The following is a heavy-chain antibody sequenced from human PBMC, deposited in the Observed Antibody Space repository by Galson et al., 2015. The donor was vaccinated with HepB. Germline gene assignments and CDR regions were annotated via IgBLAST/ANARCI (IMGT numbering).Heavy chain of an antibody. D-gene: IGHD3-16*01. Sequence: SVKVSCKASGYAFTNYYMHWVRQAPGQGLEWMGIITPTGGSTTYAQKFQGRVTMTRDTSTTTVYMELSRLRSEDTAVYYRTRANGDWGRAFDIWGQGTMVTVSS. CDR1: GYAFTNYY. J-gene: IGHJ3*02. CDR3: TRANGDWGRAFDI. V-gene: IGHV1-46*03. CDR2: ITPTGGST.